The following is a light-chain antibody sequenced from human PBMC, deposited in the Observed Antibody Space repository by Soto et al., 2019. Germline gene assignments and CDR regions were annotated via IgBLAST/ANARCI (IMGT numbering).Light chain of an antibody. CDR3: SSYTSSSTLVV. CDR2: EVN. V-gene: IGLV2-14*01. CDR1: SGDVGVYNF. J-gene: IGLJ2*01. Sequence: QSALTQPASVSGSPGQSITISCTGTSGDVGVYNFVSWYQQHPGKAPKLIIYEVNNRPSGVSNRFSGSKSGNTASLTISGLQAEDEADYYCSSYTSSSTLVVFGGGTKLTVL.